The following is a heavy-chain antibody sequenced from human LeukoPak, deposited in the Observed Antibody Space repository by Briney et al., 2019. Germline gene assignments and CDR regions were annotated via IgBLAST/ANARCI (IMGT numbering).Heavy chain of an antibody. CDR1: GGSISSYY. CDR2: IYYSGST. D-gene: IGHD3-22*01. Sequence: PSETLSLTCTVSGGSISSYYWSWIRQPPGKGLEWIGCIYYSGSTNYNPSLKSRVTISVDTSKNQFSLKLSSVTAADTAVYYCARVGYYDSSGYARKAFDIWGQGTMVTVSS. CDR3: ARVGYYDSSGYARKAFDI. V-gene: IGHV4-59*01. J-gene: IGHJ3*02.